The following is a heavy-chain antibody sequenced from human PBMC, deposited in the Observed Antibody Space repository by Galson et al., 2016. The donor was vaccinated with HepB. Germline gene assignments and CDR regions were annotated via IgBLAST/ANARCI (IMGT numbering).Heavy chain of an antibody. D-gene: IGHD5-12*01. J-gene: IGHJ2*01. CDR3: GIYSGDHIRYFDL. V-gene: IGHV4-4*02. CDR1: GDSISTTVW. Sequence: LSLTCAVSGDSISTTVWWTWLRQPPGKGLEWIGEIFHRGSTNYNPSFKSRVTISVDKTKKQFSLKLKSVTAAGTAVYYFGIYSGDHIRYFDLWGRGTLVTVSS. CDR2: IFHRGST.